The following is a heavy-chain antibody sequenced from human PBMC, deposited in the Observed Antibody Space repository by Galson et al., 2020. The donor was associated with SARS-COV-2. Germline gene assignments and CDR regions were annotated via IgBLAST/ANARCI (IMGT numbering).Heavy chain of an antibody. V-gene: IGHV3-30*04. CDR3: AREGQWPSGGGLDY. J-gene: IGHJ4*02. D-gene: IGHD6-19*01. Sequence: GGSLRLSCAASGFTFSSYAMHWVRQAPGKGLEWVAVISFDGSREYYADSVKGRFTISRDNSKNTVYLQMNSLRADDTAVYYCAREGQWPSGGGLDYWGQGTLVTVSS. CDR2: ISFDGSRE. CDR1: GFTFSSYA.